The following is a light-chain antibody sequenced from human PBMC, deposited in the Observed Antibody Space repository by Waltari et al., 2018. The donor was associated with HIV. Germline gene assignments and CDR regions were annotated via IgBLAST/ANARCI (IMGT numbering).Light chain of an antibody. J-gene: IGLJ2*01. V-gene: IGLV2-14*01. CDR1: SSDIGVSDF. CDR3: SSYSTGATLVL. CDR2: EVN. Sequence: QSALTQPASVSGSPGQSLTIPCTGSSSDIGVSDFVSWYQFRPGAAPRLIILEVNARPPDTYVRFSGSKSGNTASLTISAIQTEDEADYYCSSYSTGATLVLLGGGTKLTVL.